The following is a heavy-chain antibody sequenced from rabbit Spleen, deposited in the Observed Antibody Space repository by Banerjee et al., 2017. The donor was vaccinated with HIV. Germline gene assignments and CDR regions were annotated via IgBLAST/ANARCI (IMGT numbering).Heavy chain of an antibody. D-gene: IGHD8-1*01. V-gene: IGHV1S40*01. J-gene: IGHJ6*01. CDR1: GFSFSGYQY. Sequence: QSLEESGGDLVKPGASLTLTCTASGFSFSGYQYMCWVRQAPGKGLEWIACIYGGTGGRTDYARWAKGRFTISKASSTTVTLQLNSLTAADTATYFCARDAASSFSSYGMDLWGPGTLVTVS. CDR3: ARDAASSFSSYGMDL. CDR2: IYGGTGGRT.